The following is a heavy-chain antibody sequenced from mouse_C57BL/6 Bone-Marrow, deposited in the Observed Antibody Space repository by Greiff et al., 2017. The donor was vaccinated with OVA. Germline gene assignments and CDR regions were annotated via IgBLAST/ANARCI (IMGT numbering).Heavy chain of an antibody. D-gene: IGHD3-2*02. CDR3: ARDLPGSLDSSGFAY. V-gene: IGHV5-4*01. CDR1: GFTFSSYA. CDR2: ISDGGSYT. Sequence: EVHLVESGGGLVKPGGSLKLSCAASGFTFSSYAMSWVRQTPEKRLEWVATISDGGSYTYYPDNVKGRFTISRDNAKNNLYLQMSHLKSEDTAMYYCARDLPGSLDSSGFAYWGQGTLVTVSA. J-gene: IGHJ3*01.